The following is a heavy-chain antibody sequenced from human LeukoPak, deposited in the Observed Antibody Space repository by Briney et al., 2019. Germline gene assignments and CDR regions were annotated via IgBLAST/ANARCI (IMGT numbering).Heavy chain of an antibody. D-gene: IGHD3-10*02. V-gene: IGHV3-30*03. CDR1: GFTFSSYG. CDR2: ISYDGSNK. CDR3: NDL. J-gene: IGHJ5*02. Sequence: GRSLRLSCAASGFTFSSYGMHWVRQAPGKGLEWVAVISYDGSNKYYADSVKGRFTISRDNSKNTLYLQMNGLYYCVRSMSGRNDLWGQGTLVSVSA.